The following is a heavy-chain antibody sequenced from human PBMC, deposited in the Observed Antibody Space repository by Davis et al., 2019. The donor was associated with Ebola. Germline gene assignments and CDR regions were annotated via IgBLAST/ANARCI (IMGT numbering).Heavy chain of an antibody. J-gene: IGHJ6*02. Sequence: PGGSLRLSCAASGFTFSSYEMNWVRQAPGKGLEWVSVIYSGGDTYYADSAKGRFTISRDNSKNTLYLQMSSLRPEDTAVYYCARDPGLPNGMDVWGQGTTVTVSS. CDR1: GFTFSSYE. V-gene: IGHV3-53*05. CDR2: IYSGGDT. CDR3: ARDPGLPNGMDV.